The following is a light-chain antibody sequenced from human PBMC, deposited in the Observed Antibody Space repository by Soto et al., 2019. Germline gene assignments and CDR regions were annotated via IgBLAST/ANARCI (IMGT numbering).Light chain of an antibody. J-gene: IGLJ2*01. Sequence: QSVLTQPPSVSGAPGQRVTISCTGRSSNIGAGYDVHWYQQLPGTAPKLLIYGNSNRPSGVPDRFSGSKSGTSASLAITGLQAEDEADNYCQSYDSSLSGVVFGGGTKLTVL. CDR2: GNS. CDR3: QSYDSSLSGVV. CDR1: SSNIGAGYD. V-gene: IGLV1-40*01.